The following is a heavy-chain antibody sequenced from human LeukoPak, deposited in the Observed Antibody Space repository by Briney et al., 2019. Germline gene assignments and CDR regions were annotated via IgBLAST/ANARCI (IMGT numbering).Heavy chain of an antibody. CDR1: SGSISSSSYY. V-gene: IGHV4-39*01. D-gene: IGHD3-16*01. Sequence: SETLSLTCTVSSGSISSSSYYWGWIRQPPGKGLEWIGSIYYSGSTYYNPSLKSRVTISVDTSKNQFSLKLSSVTAADTAVYYCARTPWGSSGMDVWGQGTTVTVSS. CDR3: ARTPWGSSGMDV. CDR2: IYYSGST. J-gene: IGHJ6*02.